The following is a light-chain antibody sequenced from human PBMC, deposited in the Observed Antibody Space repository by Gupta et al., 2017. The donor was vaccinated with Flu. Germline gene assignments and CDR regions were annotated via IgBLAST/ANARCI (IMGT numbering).Light chain of an antibody. CDR3: HQCSSSPPT. V-gene: IGKV3-20*01. Sequence: GTLSLSPGERATGSCRASQSVDSNKVAWYQQKPGQAPSPLMLSASSRAAGIPDRFSGSGSGTDFTLTISRLEPEDFAVYYCHQCSSSPPTFGQGTKLEIK. CDR1: QSVDSNK. CDR2: SAS. J-gene: IGKJ2*01.